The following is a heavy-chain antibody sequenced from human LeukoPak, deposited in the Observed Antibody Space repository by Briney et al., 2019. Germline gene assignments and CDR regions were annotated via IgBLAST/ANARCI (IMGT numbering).Heavy chain of an antibody. Sequence: GGSLRLSCAASGFTVSSNYMSWVRQAPGKGLEWVSVIYSGGRTYYTDSVKGRFTISRDNSKNALYLQMNSLRAEDTAVYYCAINFRSASYFFDFWGQGILVTVSS. CDR3: AINFRSASYFFDF. J-gene: IGHJ4*02. CDR1: GFTVSSNY. CDR2: IYSGGRT. D-gene: IGHD3-3*01. V-gene: IGHV3-53*01.